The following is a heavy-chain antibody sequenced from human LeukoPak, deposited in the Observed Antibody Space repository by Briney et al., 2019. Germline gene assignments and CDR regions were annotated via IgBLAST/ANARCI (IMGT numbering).Heavy chain of an antibody. J-gene: IGHJ4*02. V-gene: IGHV3-11*04. CDR3: ARDTNWANIDY. CDR2: ISSSGSSI. D-gene: IGHD7-27*01. CDR1: GFTFSDYY. Sequence: GGSLRLSCAASGFTFSDYYMSWLRQAPGKGLEGVSYISSSGSSIYSADSVKGRFTISRDNAKNSLYLEMNSLRAEDTAVYYCARDTNWANIDYWGQGTLVTVSS.